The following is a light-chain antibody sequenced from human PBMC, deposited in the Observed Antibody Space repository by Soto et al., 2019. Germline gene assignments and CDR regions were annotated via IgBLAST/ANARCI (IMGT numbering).Light chain of an antibody. CDR3: SSYTSSSTLV. J-gene: IGLJ2*01. Sequence: QSVLTQPASVSGSPGQSITISCTGSSSDVGGYNYVSWYLQHPGKAPKLMIYEVSNRPSGISNRFSGSKSGNTASLTLSGLQAEDEADYYCSSYTSSSTLVFGGGTKLTVL. CDR1: SSDVGGYNY. V-gene: IGLV2-14*01. CDR2: EVS.